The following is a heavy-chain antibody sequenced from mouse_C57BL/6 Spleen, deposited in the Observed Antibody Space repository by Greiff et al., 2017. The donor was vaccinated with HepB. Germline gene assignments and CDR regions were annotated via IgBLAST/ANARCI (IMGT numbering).Heavy chain of an antibody. D-gene: IGHD2-1*01. V-gene: IGHV1-80*01. J-gene: IGHJ1*03. Sequence: QVHVKQSGAELVKPGASVKISCKASGYAFSSYWMNWVKQRPGKGLEWIGQIYPGDGDTNYNGKFKGKATLTADKSSSTAYMQLSSLTSEDSAVYFCARERIYGNYRYFDVWGTGTTVTVSS. CDR3: ARERIYGNYRYFDV. CDR1: GYAFSSYW. CDR2: IYPGDGDT.